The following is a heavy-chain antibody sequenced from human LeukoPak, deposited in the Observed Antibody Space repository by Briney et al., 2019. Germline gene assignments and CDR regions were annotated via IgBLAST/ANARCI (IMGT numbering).Heavy chain of an antibody. D-gene: IGHD2-2*02. CDR3: ARGYCSSTSCYTGNWFDP. J-gene: IGHJ5*02. V-gene: IGHV4-4*07. CDR2: IYTSGST. Sequence: SETLSLTCTVSGGSISSYYWSWIRQPAGKGLEWIGRIYTSGSTNYNPSLKSRVTMSVDTSKNQFSLRLSSVTAADTAVYYCARGYCSSTSCYTGNWFDPWGQGTLVTVSS. CDR1: GGSISSYY.